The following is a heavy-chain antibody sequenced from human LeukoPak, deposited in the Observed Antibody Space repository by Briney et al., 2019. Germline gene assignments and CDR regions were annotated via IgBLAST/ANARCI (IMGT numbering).Heavy chain of an antibody. V-gene: IGHV4-34*01. Sequence: SETLSLTCAVYGGSFSGYYWSWIRQPPGKGLEWIGEINHSGSTNYNPSLKSRVTISVDTSKNQFSLKLSSVTAADTAVYYCAEGLGGSYLRWGQGTLVTVSS. D-gene: IGHD1-26*01. J-gene: IGHJ4*02. CDR1: GGSFSGYY. CDR3: AEGLGGSYLR. CDR2: INHSGST.